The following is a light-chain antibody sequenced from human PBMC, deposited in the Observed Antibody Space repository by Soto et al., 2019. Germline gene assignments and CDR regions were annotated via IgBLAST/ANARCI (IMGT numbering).Light chain of an antibody. V-gene: IGKV3-20*01. Sequence: EIVLTQSPDTLSLSPGERATLSCRASQSVSSSSLAWYQQKPGQAPRLLIYGASSRATGIPDRFSGSGSGTDFTLTISRLEPEDFAVYYCQQYGSSPRTFGQGTKVEIK. CDR2: GAS. J-gene: IGKJ1*01. CDR3: QQYGSSPRT. CDR1: QSVSSSS.